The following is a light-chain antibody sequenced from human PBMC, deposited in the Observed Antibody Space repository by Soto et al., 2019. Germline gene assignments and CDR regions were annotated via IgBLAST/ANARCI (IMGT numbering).Light chain of an antibody. V-gene: IGKV3-15*01. CDR2: AAS. CDR3: QPHNYWPPVFT. Sequence: EIVMTQSPATLSVSAGERATLSCRASQSVRNNLAWYQQKPGQAPRLLIYAASTRVTGIPARFSGSGSGTEFTLTISSLQSEDSAVYYCQPHNYWPPVFTFGPGTKVEMK. CDR1: QSVRNN. J-gene: IGKJ3*01.